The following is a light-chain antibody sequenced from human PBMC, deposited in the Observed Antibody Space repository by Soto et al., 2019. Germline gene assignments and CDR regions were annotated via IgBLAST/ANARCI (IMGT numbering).Light chain of an antibody. J-gene: IGKJ4*01. CDR1: QSISSW. Sequence: DIQMTQSPSTLSASVGDRVTITCRASQSISSWLAWYQQKPGKAPKLLIYKASSLESGVPSRFSGSGSGTEFTLTISSLQPDDFATYYCHTHRTFGGVTKVEIK. CDR2: KAS. V-gene: IGKV1-5*03. CDR3: HTHRT.